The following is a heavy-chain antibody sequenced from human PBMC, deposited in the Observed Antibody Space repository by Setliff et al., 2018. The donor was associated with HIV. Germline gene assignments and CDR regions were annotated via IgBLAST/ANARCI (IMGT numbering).Heavy chain of an antibody. CDR3: ARKLQPGYGMDV. Sequence: GGSLRLSCAASEFTFSSYAMSWVRQAPGKGLEWVSSISVSGGSTYYADSVKGRFTISRDNSKNTLSLQMDSLRAEDTTVYYCARKLQPGYGMDVWGQGTTVTVSS. J-gene: IGHJ6*02. D-gene: IGHD5-18*01. CDR2: ISVSGGST. V-gene: IGHV3-23*01. CDR1: EFTFSSYA.